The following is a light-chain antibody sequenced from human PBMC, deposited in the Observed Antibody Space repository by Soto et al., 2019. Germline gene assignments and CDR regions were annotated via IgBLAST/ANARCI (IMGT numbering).Light chain of an antibody. CDR2: DVS. CDR1: SNDVGGYNY. Sequence: QSALTQPASVSGSPGQSMTISCTGTSNDVGGYNYVSWYQQHPGKAPKLMIYDVSNRPSGVSNRFSGSKSGNTASLTISGLQAEDEADYYCSSYTSSSTYVFGTGTKVTVL. CDR3: SSYTSSSTYV. V-gene: IGLV2-14*01. J-gene: IGLJ1*01.